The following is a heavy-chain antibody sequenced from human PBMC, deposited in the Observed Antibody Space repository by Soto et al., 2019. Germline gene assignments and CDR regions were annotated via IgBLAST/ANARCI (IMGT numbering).Heavy chain of an antibody. D-gene: IGHD3-16*01. Sequence: SETLSLTCTVSGGSISSYYWSWIRQPPGKGLEWIGYIYYSGSTNYNPSLKSRVTISVDTSKNQFSLKLSSVTAADTAVYYCARTLCGWGIWFDPWGQGTLVTGSS. CDR1: GGSISSYY. CDR3: ARTLCGWGIWFDP. J-gene: IGHJ5*02. V-gene: IGHV4-59*01. CDR2: IYYSGST.